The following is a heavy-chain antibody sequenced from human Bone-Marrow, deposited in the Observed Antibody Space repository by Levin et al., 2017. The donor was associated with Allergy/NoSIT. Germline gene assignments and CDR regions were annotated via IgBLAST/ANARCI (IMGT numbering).Heavy chain of an antibody. J-gene: IGHJ3*02. CDR3: AKDGGTRWSKDAFDI. CDR1: GYIFSDYG. CDR2: ISAHNGDT. D-gene: IGHD2-2*01. V-gene: IGHV1-18*01. Sequence: ASVKVSCKGSGYIFSDYGISWVRQGPGQGLEWMGWISAHNGDTDYAQRFQDRVTMTTDTSKTIAYMEVKSLRNDDTAVYYCAKDGGTRWSKDAFDIWGQGTVVTVS.